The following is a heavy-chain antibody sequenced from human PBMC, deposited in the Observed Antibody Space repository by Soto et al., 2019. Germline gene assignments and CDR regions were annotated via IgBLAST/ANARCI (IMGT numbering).Heavy chain of an antibody. V-gene: IGHV5-51*01. J-gene: IGHJ6*03. CDR3: ARVGRYCSSTSCYPSEERKPNYYYYYMDV. CDR1: GYSFTSYW. CDR2: IYPGDSDT. D-gene: IGHD2-2*01. Sequence: PGESLKISCKGSGYSFTSYWIGWVRQMPGKGLEWMGIIYPGDSDTRYSPSFQGQVTISADKSISTAYLQWSSLKASDTAMYYCARVGRYCSSTSCYPSEERKPNYYYYYMDVWGKGTTVTVSS.